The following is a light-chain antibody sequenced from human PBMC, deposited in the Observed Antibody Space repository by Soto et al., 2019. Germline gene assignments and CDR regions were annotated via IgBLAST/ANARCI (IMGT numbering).Light chain of an antibody. Sequence: IQMTQSPSSVSASVGDRVTITCRASQGISSWLAWYLQKPGKAPKLLIYAASNLQSGIPSRFSGSGSGTNFTLTISSLQPEDFATYYCQQANSFPITFGQGTRLEIK. CDR1: QGISSW. J-gene: IGKJ5*01. V-gene: IGKV1-12*01. CDR3: QQANSFPIT. CDR2: AAS.